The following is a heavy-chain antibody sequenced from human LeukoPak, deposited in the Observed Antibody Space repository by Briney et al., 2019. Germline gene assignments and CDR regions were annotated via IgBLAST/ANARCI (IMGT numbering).Heavy chain of an antibody. CDR3: ARVDMAYYDILTGYFDY. Sequence: SETLSLTCTVSGGSIIRYYWSWIRQPPGKGLEWIGYISYSGSTNYNPSLKSRVTILIDTSKNQFSLKLSSVTAADTAIYYCARVDMAYYDILTGYFDYWGQGTLVTVSS. J-gene: IGHJ4*02. V-gene: IGHV4-59*01. CDR1: GGSIIRYY. CDR2: ISYSGST. D-gene: IGHD3-9*01.